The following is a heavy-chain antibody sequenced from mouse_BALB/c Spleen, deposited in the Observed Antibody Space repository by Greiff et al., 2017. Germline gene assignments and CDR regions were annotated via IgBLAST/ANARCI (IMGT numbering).Heavy chain of an antibody. CDR3: TRSVSFYYAMDY. V-gene: IGHV1S81*02. J-gene: IGHJ4*01. CDR1: GYTFTSYY. CDR2: INPSNGDT. Sequence: QVQLQQPGAELVKPGASVKLSCKASGYTFTSYYMYWVKQRPGQGLEWIGGINPSNGDTNFNEKFKSKATLTVDKSSSTAYMQLSSLTSEDSAVYYCTRSVSFYYAMDYWGQGTSVTVSS.